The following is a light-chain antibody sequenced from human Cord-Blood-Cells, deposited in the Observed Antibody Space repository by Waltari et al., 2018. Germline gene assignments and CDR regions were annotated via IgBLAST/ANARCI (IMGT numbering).Light chain of an antibody. CDR1: QSISSY. CDR3: QQSYSTPFT. J-gene: IGKJ3*01. V-gene: IGKV1-39*01. Sequence: DIQMTQSPSSLSASVGARVTITCRASQSISSYLTWYQQKTGNAPKLLIYAASSLQSGVPSRFSGSGSGTDFTLTISSLQPEDFATYYCQQSYSTPFTFGPGTKVDIK. CDR2: AAS.